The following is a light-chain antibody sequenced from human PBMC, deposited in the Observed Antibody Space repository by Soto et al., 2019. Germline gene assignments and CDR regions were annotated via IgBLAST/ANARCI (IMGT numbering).Light chain of an antibody. J-gene: IGLJ1*01. CDR3: NSRGGSRRYYV. V-gene: IGLV2-14*01. CDR1: SSDIGAYNS. CDR2: EVS. Sequence: QSALTQPASVSGSPGQSITISCTGTSSDIGAYNSVSWYQQYPGRAPKLMIYEVSNRPSGVSARFSASKSGNTASLTISGLQAEDEADYYCNSRGGSRRYYVFGTGTKLTVL.